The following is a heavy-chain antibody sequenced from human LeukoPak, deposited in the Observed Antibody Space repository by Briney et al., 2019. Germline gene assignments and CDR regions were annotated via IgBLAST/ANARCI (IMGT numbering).Heavy chain of an antibody. D-gene: IGHD6-19*01. CDR3: ARDLVYSSGWYAGELDH. CDR2: ISYDGSNE. CDR1: GFAFSSDA. V-gene: IGHV3-30*04. J-gene: IGHJ4*02. Sequence: GGSLRLSCSASGFAFSSDAMHWVRQAPGRGLEWLAVISYDGSNEDHAESVRGRFTISRNSLRPEDTAVYYCARDLVYSSGWYAGELDHWGLGTLVIVPS.